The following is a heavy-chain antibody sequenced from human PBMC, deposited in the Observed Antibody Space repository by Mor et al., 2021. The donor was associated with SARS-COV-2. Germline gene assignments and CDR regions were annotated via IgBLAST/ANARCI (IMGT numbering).Heavy chain of an antibody. CDR3: ARHVYDSSGYLGDY. V-gene: IGHV5-51*01. CDR2: IYPGDSDT. D-gene: IGHD3-22*01. J-gene: IGHJ4*02. Sequence: IIYPGDSDTRYSPSFQGQVTISADKSISTAYLQWSSLKASDTAMYYCARHVYDSSGYLGDYWGQGTLVTVSS.